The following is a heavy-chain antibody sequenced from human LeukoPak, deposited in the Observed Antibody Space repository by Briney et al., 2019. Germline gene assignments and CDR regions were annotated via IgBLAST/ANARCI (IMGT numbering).Heavy chain of an antibody. Sequence: PGGSLRLSCAASGFTFNDYAMHWVRQAPGKGLEWVSGISWNSGSTGYVDSVKGRFTISRDNAKNSLYLQMNSLRAEDTALYYCVKDFSPSGGPFDYWGQGTLVTVSS. CDR2: ISWNSGST. CDR3: VKDFSPSGGPFDY. D-gene: IGHD3-16*01. CDR1: GFTFNDYA. V-gene: IGHV3-9*01. J-gene: IGHJ4*02.